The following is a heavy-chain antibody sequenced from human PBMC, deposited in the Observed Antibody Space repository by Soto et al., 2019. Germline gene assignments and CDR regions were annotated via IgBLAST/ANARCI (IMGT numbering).Heavy chain of an antibody. J-gene: IGHJ3*02. V-gene: IGHV3-15*07. CDR1: SVSNAW. CDR3: TTDTSSWYLYAFDI. D-gene: IGHD6-13*01. Sequence: SVSNAWMNWVRPAPGKGLEWVGRIKSKTDGGTTDYAAPVKGRFTISRDDSKNTLYLQMNSLKTEDTAVYYCTTDTSSWYLYAFDIWGQGTMVTVSS. CDR2: IKSKTDGGTT.